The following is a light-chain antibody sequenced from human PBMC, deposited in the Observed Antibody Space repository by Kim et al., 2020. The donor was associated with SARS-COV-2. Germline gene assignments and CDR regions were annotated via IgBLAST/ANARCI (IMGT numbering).Light chain of an antibody. Sequence: GHSVAISCTGTSSDIVGYNYVSWDQQRPGKAPKLMIYEVTKRPSGVPDRFSGSKSGNTASLIVSGLQADDEADYYCSSYAGSNKWVFGGGTQLTVL. V-gene: IGLV2-8*01. CDR2: EVT. J-gene: IGLJ3*02. CDR1: SSDIVGYNY. CDR3: SSYAGSNKWV.